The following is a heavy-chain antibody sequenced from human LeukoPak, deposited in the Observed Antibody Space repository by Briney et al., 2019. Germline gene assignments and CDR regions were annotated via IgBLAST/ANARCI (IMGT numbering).Heavy chain of an antibody. D-gene: IGHD6-13*01. CDR2: INHSGST. V-gene: IGHV4-34*01. CDR3: ARGVAHRDIAAAGPNDFIPFDY. J-gene: IGHJ4*02. Sequence: SETLSLTCAVYGGSFSAYYWSWIRQPPGKGLEWIGEINHSGSTNYNPSLKSRVTISVDTSKNQFSLKVSSVTAADTAVYYCARGVAHRDIAAAGPNDFIPFDYWGQGTLVTVSS. CDR1: GGSFSAYY.